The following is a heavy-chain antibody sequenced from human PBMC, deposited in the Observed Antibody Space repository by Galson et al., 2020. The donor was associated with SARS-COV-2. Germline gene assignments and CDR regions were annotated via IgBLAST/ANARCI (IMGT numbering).Heavy chain of an antibody. CDR2: IQFDENHK. D-gene: IGHD3-22*01. J-gene: IGHJ5*02. CDR1: GFVFSNYG. V-gene: IGHV3-30*02. Sequence: GESLKISCAASGFVFSNYGMHWVRQAPGKGLEWLAFIQFDENHKDYADSVKGRFTISRDNSRNTLYLEMNSLRPEDTAVYYCAKDSATFGWPVIRWFDTWGQGISVTVAS. CDR3: AKDSATFGWPVIRWFDT.